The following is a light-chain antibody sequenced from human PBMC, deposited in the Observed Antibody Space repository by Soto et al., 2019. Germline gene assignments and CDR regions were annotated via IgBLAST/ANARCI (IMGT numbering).Light chain of an antibody. J-gene: IGKJ2*01. CDR3: QQRSNWPHT. Sequence: EIVLTQSPATLSLSPGERATLSCRASQSVSSYLAWYQHKPDQAPRLLIYDASNRATGIPARFSGSGSGTDFTLTISSLEPEDFAVYYCQQRSNWPHTFGPGTKLEIK. V-gene: IGKV3-11*01. CDR1: QSVSSY. CDR2: DAS.